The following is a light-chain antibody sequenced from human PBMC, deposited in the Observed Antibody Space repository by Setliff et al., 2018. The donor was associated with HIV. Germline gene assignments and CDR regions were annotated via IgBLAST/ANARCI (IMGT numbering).Light chain of an antibody. CDR2: NNY. V-gene: IGLV1-44*01. CDR1: SSNIGVNV. Sequence: VLGQPPSASGTPGQRVTISCSGSSSNIGVNVVNWYQHLPGTSPKLLIYNNYQRPSGVPDRFSGSKSGSSGSLAISGLQSEDEADYYCAVWDNALKGYVFGTGTKVTVL. J-gene: IGLJ1*01. CDR3: AVWDNALKGYV.